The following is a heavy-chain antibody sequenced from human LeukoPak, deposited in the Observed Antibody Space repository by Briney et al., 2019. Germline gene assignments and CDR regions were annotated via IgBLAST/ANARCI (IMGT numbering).Heavy chain of an antibody. CDR3: ARGPRARYCSGGSCSDIFDY. Sequence: SETLSLTCTVSGGSISSSSYYWGWIRQPPGKGLEWIGEINHSGSTNYNPSLKSRVTISVDTSKNQFSLKLSSVTAADTAVYYCARGPRARYCSGGSCSDIFDYWGQGTLVTVSS. J-gene: IGHJ4*02. CDR1: GGSISSSSYY. V-gene: IGHV4-39*07. D-gene: IGHD2-15*01. CDR2: INHSGST.